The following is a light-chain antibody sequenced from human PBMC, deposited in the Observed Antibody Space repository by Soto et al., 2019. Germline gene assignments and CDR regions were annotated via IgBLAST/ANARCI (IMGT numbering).Light chain of an antibody. CDR3: QQYGSPPFT. CDR1: QTVSSSY. J-gene: IGKJ3*01. V-gene: IGKV3-20*01. Sequence: EIVMTQSPATLSVSPGERATLSCRASQTVSSSYLAWYQQKPGQAPKVLIYGASSRATGIPDRFSGSGSGTDFTLTISRLEPEDFAVYYCQQYGSPPFTFGPGTKVDIK. CDR2: GAS.